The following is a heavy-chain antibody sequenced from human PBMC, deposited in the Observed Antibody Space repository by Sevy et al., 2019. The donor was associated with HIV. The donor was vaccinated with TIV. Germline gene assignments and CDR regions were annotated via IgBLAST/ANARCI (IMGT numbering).Heavy chain of an antibody. CDR2: ISGSGGST. J-gene: IGHJ3*02. D-gene: IGHD3-22*01. Sequence: GGSLRLSCAASGFTFSSYAMSWVRQAPGKGLEWVSAISGSGGSTYYADSVKGRFTISRDNSENTLYLQMNSLRAEDTAVYYCAKVDSSGYYWGYAFDIWGQGTMVTVSS. CDR3: AKVDSSGYYWGYAFDI. CDR1: GFTFSSYA. V-gene: IGHV3-23*01.